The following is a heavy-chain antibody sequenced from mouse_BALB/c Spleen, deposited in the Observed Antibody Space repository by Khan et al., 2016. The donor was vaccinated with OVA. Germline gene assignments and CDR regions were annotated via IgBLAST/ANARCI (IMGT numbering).Heavy chain of an antibody. Sequence: VQLKESGPELMKPGTSVKISCKASGYSFTSYYIHWVKQSHGKSLEWIGYIDPFNGDTTYNQKFKGKATLTVDKSSSTAYMHLSSLTSEDSAVXCLAKTCYGAWFSYWGQG. D-gene: IGHD1-1*01. CDR3: AKTCYGAWFSY. CDR2: IDPFNGDT. V-gene: IGHV1S135*01. J-gene: IGHJ3*01. CDR1: GYSFTSYY.